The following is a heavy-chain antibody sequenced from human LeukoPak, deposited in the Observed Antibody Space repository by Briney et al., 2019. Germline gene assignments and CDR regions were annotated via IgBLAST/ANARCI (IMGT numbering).Heavy chain of an antibody. CDR3: AKRPSDYGDSGSD. CDR1: GFTFSSYA. V-gene: IGHV3-23*01. D-gene: IGHD4-17*01. CDR2: ISVSGGST. Sequence: GGSLRLSCAASGFTFSSYAMSWVRQAPGKGLEWVSAISVSGGSTYYADSVKGRFTISRDNSKNTLYLQMNSLRAEDTAVYYCAKRPSDYGDSGSDWGQGTLVTVSS. J-gene: IGHJ4*02.